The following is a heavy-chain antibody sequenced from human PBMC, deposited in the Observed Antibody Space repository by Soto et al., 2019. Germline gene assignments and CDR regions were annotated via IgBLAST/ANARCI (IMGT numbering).Heavy chain of an antibody. V-gene: IGHV3-21*01. CDR1: GFTFRSFT. CDR3: TRDASRASSARGRFGR. D-gene: IGHD6-13*01. CDR2: ISSNSAYI. Sequence: PGGSLRLSCAASGFTFRSFTMNWVRQAPGKGLEWVSTISSNSAYIYYTDALSGRFTISRDNAKNSLHLQMNTLRAEDTAVYYCTRDASRASSARGRFGRWGTGTLGTVSS. J-gene: IGHJ5*02.